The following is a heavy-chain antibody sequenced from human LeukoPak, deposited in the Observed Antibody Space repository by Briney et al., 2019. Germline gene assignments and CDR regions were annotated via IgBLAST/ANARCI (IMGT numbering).Heavy chain of an antibody. D-gene: IGHD4-11*01. CDR2: ISPTGSTT. CDR3: ARSVPDYTRFDY. J-gene: IGHJ4*02. V-gene: IGHV3-74*01. Sequence: GGSLRLSCIASGFSFSGHWMHWARQLPGKGLVWVSRISPTGSTTSYADSVKGRFTVSTDNSRNTVFLQMNSLRADDTALYYCARSVPDYTRFDYWGQGALVTVSS. CDR1: GFSFSGHW.